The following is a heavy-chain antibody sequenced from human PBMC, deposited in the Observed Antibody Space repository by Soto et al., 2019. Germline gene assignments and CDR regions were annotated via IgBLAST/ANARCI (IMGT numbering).Heavy chain of an antibody. D-gene: IGHD3-22*01. CDR2: ISAYNGNT. J-gene: IGHJ4*02. CDR3: ARDRNVGYYYDSSGYYYFDY. V-gene: IGHV1-18*01. CDR1: GYTFTSYG. Sequence: QVQLVQSGAEVKNPGASVKVSCKASGYTFTSYGISWVRQAPGQGLEWMGWISAYNGNTNYAQKLQVRVTMTTDTSTSTAYMELRSVRSDDTAVYYCARDRNVGYYYDSSGYYYFDYWGQGTLVTVYS.